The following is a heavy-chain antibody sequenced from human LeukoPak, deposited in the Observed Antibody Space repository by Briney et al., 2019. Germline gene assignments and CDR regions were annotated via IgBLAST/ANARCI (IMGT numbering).Heavy chain of an antibody. CDR3: ARAYYGSGNCPDY. CDR2: IYPSDSDT. Sequence: GESLKISCKGSGYSFTNYWIGWVRQMPGKGLEWMGIIYPSDSDTRYSPSFQGQVTILADKSISTAYLQWSSLKASDTAMYYCARAYYGSGNCPDYWGQGTLVTVSS. D-gene: IGHD3-10*01. J-gene: IGHJ4*02. V-gene: IGHV5-51*01. CDR1: GYSFTNYW.